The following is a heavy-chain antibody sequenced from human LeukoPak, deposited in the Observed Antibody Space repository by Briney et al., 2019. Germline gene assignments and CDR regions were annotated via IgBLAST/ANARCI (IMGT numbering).Heavy chain of an antibody. J-gene: IGHJ6*03. CDR2: INHSGST. D-gene: IGHD6-13*01. Sequence: PSETLSLTCAVYGGSFSGYYWSWIRQPPGKGLEWIGEINHSGSTNYNPSLKSRVTISVDTSKNQFSLKLSSVTAADTAVYYCARGLYSSPYYYYMDVWGKGTTVTVSS. CDR1: GGSFSGYY. CDR3: ARGLYSSPYYYYMDV. V-gene: IGHV4-34*01.